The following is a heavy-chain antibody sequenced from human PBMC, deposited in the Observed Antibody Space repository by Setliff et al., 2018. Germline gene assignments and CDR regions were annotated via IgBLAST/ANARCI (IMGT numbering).Heavy chain of an antibody. Sequence: QSGGSLRLSCAASGFTFSSYAMHWVRQAPGKGLEWVAVITYDGGNKFYADSVRGRFTISRDISKNTLYVQMNSLRPEDTAVYYCARSRYTSRWYEMSAMDVWGKGTTVTVSS. V-gene: IGHV3-30*01. CDR3: ARSRYTSRWYEMSAMDV. CDR2: ITYDGGNK. J-gene: IGHJ6*03. D-gene: IGHD6-13*01. CDR1: GFTFSSYA.